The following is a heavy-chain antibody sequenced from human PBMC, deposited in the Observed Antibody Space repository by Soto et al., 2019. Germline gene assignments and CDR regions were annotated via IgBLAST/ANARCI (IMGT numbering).Heavy chain of an antibody. V-gene: IGHV4-34*01. CDR3: ARRGVFGVVTLPADY. Sequence: SETLSLTCAVYGGSFSGYYWSWIRQPPGKGLEWIGEINHSGSTNYNPSLKSRVTISVDTSKNQFSLKLSSVTAADTAVYYCARRGVFGVVTLPADYWGQGTLVTVSS. CDR2: INHSGST. D-gene: IGHD3-3*01. J-gene: IGHJ4*02. CDR1: GGSFSGYY.